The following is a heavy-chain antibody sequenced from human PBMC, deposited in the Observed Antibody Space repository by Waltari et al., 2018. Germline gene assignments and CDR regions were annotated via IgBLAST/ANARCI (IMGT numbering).Heavy chain of an antibody. Sequence: QVQLVQSGAEVKKPGSSVTVSCKASGGPFSSYPIRWLRQAPGQGLEWMGGIIPIFGTANYAQKFQGRVTITADKSTSTAYMELSSLRSEDTAVYYCAREANWGSGDAFDIWGQGTMVTVSS. CDR3: AREANWGSGDAFDI. J-gene: IGHJ3*02. CDR1: GGPFSSYP. CDR2: IIPIFGTA. V-gene: IGHV1-69*14. D-gene: IGHD7-27*01.